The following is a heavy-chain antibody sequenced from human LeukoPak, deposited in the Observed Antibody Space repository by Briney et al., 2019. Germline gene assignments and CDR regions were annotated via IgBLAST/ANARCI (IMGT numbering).Heavy chain of an antibody. CDR3: AKFRSPYYDSSGYLDY. J-gene: IGHJ4*02. CDR1: GIAFSRYG. D-gene: IGHD3-22*01. CDR2: ISGSGGST. V-gene: IGHV3-23*01. Sequence: GTLRLSCAASGIAFSRYGMTWVRQAPGKGLEWVSSISGSGGSTYYADSVKGRFTISRDNSKNTLYLQMNSLRAEDTAVYYCAKFRSPYYDSSGYLDYWGQGTLVTVSS.